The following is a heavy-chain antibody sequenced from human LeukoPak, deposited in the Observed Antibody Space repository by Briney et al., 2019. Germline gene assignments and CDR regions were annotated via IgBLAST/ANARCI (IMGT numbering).Heavy chain of an antibody. CDR2: ISSSSSYI. CDR1: GSTFSSYS. D-gene: IGHD1-26*01. Sequence: PGRSLRLSCAASGSTFSSYSMNWVRQAPGKGLEWVSSISSSSSYIYYADSVKGRFTISRDNAKNSLYLQTNSLRAEDTAVYYCAREVGATTRPFDYWGQGTLVTVSS. V-gene: IGHV3-21*01. J-gene: IGHJ4*02. CDR3: AREVGATTRPFDY.